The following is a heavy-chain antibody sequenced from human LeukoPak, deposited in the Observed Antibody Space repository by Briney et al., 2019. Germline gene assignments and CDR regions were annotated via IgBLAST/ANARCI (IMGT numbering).Heavy chain of an antibody. Sequence: GGSLRLSCAASGFTFSDYYMSWIRQAPGKGLEWVSYISSSGSTIYYADSVKGRFTISRDNSKNTLYLQMNSLRAEDTAVYYCARIPIVLITSGGYWGQGTLVTVSS. CDR3: ARIPIVLITSGGY. J-gene: IGHJ4*02. V-gene: IGHV3-11*01. CDR2: ISSSGSTI. CDR1: GFTFSDYY. D-gene: IGHD3-22*01.